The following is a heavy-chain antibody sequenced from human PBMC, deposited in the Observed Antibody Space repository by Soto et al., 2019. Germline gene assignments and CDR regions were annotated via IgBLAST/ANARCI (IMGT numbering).Heavy chain of an antibody. CDR2: ISSNGGST. V-gene: IGHV3-64*07. Sequence: DVQLVESGGGLVQPGGSQRLSCEASGFTCSAYAMHWVRQAPGKGLEWVSTISSNGGSTYYVDSVKGRFTISRDNSKNKMYLPTDSLGVEDIAVYYGARWGGCAALADFDYWGQGTLVTVSS. D-gene: IGHD1-26*01. J-gene: IGHJ4*02. CDR3: ARWGGCAALADFDY. CDR1: GFTCSAYA.